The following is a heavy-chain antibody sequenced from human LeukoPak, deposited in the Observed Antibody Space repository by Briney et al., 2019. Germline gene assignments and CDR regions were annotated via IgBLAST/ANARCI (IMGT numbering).Heavy chain of an antibody. V-gene: IGHV1-2*02. CDR2: INPNSGAT. D-gene: IGHD3-10*01. CDR1: GYSFTGYY. Sequence: EASVKVSCKASGYSFTGYYIHWVRQAPGQGLERMGWINPNSGATNYAQKFQGRVTMTRDTSISTAYMELSRLRSDDTAVYYCARVGGSGENWFDPWGQGTLVTVSS. CDR3: ARVGGSGENWFDP. J-gene: IGHJ5*02.